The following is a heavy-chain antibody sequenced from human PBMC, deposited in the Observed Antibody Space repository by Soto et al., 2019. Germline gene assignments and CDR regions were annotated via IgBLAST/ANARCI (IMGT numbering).Heavy chain of an antibody. Sequence: PSETLSLTCTVSGGSISSSTYYWGWMCQPPGKGLEWIASFFIGGNTYYNPSLKSRVTISVDTSKNQFSLKLSSVTAADTAVYFCGGRHELDIDAYYWGQGILVTVSS. CDR3: GGRHELDIDAYY. CDR2: FFIGGNT. V-gene: IGHV4-39*01. D-gene: IGHD3-10*01. J-gene: IGHJ4*02. CDR1: GGSISSSTYY.